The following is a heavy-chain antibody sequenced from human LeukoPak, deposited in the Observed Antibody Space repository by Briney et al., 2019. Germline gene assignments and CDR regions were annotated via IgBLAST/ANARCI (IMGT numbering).Heavy chain of an antibody. J-gene: IGHJ3*02. D-gene: IGHD5-12*01. CDR2: IIPILGIA. CDR1: GGTFSSYA. CDR3: ARDGLVDNAFDI. V-gene: IGHV1-69*04. Sequence: GASVKVSCNASGGTFSSYAISWVRQAPGQGLEWMGRIIPILGIANYAQKLQGRVTITADKSTSTAYMELSSLRSEDTAVYYCARDGLVDNAFDIWGQGTMVTVSS.